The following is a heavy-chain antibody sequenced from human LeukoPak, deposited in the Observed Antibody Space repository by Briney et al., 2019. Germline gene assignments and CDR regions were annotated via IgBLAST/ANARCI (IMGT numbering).Heavy chain of an antibody. CDR1: GFTFSTYW. J-gene: IGHJ4*02. CDR2: IKQDGSEK. D-gene: IGHD6-13*01. Sequence: GGSLRLSCAASGFTFSTYWMSWVHQAPGKGLEGVANIKQDGSEKYYVDSVKGRFTISRDNAKNSLYLQMNSLRAEDTAMYYCATDSAGNDYWGQGNLVTVSS. CDR3: ATDSAGNDY. V-gene: IGHV3-7*01.